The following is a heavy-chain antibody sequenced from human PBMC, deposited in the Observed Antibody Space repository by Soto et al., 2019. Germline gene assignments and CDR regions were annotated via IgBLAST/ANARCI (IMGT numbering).Heavy chain of an antibody. D-gene: IGHD3-22*01. CDR2: LYYVGT. V-gene: IGHV4-61*08. J-gene: IGHJ6*02. CDR3: VRELALTARPDDNYYYYALDV. CDR1: GVSVSNRAHY. Sequence: PSETLSLTCEVCGVSVSNRAHYWTWIRQPPGKGLEWIGFLYYVGTNYNPSLKSRLTIALDTSKNQISLNLSSVTAADTAVYYFVRELALTARPDDNYYYYALDVWGQRNTVAVSS.